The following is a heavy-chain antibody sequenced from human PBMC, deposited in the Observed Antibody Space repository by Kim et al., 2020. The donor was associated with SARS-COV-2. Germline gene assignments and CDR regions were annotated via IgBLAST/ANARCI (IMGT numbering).Heavy chain of an antibody. Sequence: LKGRVTKSVDTSKNQFSLKLSSVTAADTAVYYCARDRVDSSGYYPAFDYWGQGTLVTVSS. CDR3: ARDRVDSSGYYPAFDY. V-gene: IGHV4-39*07. J-gene: IGHJ4*02. D-gene: IGHD3-22*01.